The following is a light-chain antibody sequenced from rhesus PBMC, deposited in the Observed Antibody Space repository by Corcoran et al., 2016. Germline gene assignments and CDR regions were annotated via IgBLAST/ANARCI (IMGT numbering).Light chain of an antibody. CDR3: CSYAVSYYYI. J-gene: IGLJ1*01. CDR1: SSDIRDYNY. CDR2: EVT. V-gene: IGLV2-32*01. Sequence: QAALTQPRSVSGSPGQSVTISCTGTSSDIRDYNYFSWYQQHPDTAPKLIIYEVTKRPSGVSDRFSSSKSGSTASLTISGLQAEDEADYFCCSYAVSYYYIFDVGTRLTVL.